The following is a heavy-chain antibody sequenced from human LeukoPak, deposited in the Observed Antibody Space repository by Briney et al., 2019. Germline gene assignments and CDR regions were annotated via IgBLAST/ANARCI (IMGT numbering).Heavy chain of an antibody. CDR1: GFTFSPYW. J-gene: IGHJ4*02. D-gene: IGHD1-26*01. Sequence: GGSLRLPCAASGFTFSPYWMHWVRQAPGKGLVWVSHINSGGSSTSYADSVKGRFTISRDNAKNTLFLQMHSLRADDTAVYYCARSFGGTYYFDYWGQGTLVTVSS. CDR3: ARSFGGTYYFDY. CDR2: INSGGSST. V-gene: IGHV3-74*01.